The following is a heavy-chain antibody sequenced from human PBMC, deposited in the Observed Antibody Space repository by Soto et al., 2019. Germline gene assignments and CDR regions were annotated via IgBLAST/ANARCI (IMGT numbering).Heavy chain of an antibody. CDR1: GYTFTSYY. CDR2: INPSGGST. J-gene: IGHJ6*02. Sequence: XSVKVSCEASGYTFTSYYMPWVRQAPGQGLEWMGIINPSGGSTSYAQKFQGRVTMTRDTSTSTVYMELNSLRAEDTAVYYCARDRRVYDILTGYYKGGMDVWGQGTTVTVSS. CDR3: ARDRRVYDILTGYYKGGMDV. D-gene: IGHD3-9*01. V-gene: IGHV1-46*01.